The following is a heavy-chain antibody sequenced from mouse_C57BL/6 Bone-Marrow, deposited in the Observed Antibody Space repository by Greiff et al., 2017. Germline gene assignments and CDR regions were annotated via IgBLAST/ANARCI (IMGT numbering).Heavy chain of an antibody. V-gene: IGHV2-2*01. CDR1: GFSLTSYG. CDR2: IWSGGST. CDR3: DRNYSGRYWYIDV. Sequence: QFQLQQSGPGLVQPSQSLSITCTVSGFSLTSYGVHWVRQSPGKGLEWLGVIWSGGSTDYNAAFISRLSISNDNSKSPVFFQLNRLQADAPAIYYCDRNYSGRYWYIDVWGTGTPVTVSS. J-gene: IGHJ1*03. D-gene: IGHD1-2*01.